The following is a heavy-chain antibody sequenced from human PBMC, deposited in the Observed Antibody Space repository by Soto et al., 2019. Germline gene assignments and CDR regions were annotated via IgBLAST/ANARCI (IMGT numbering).Heavy chain of an antibody. CDR1: GYTFTNYA. J-gene: IGHJ6*03. CDR2: IHAGNGDT. D-gene: IGHD2-2*01. Sequence: ASVKVSCKASGYTFTNYAMHWVRQAPGQRLEWMGWIHAGNGDTKYSPRFQGRVTLTGDTSTSTAYMELSNLRSEDTAVYYCARPAVGYCSSTSCGYYYMDVWGKGTTVTVSS. V-gene: IGHV1-3*01. CDR3: ARPAVGYCSSTSCGYYYMDV.